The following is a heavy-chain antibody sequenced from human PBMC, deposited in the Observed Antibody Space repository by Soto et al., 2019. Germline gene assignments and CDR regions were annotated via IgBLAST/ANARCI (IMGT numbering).Heavy chain of an antibody. J-gene: IGHJ6*02. CDR2: ISAYNGNT. Sequence: ASVKVSCTASGYTFTSYGISWVRQAPGQGLEWMGWISAYNGNTNYAQKLQGRVTMTTDTSTSTAYMELRSLRSDDTDVYYCARDPDPCIAAAGVYYYYYGMDVWGQGTTVTVSS. D-gene: IGHD6-13*01. V-gene: IGHV1-18*01. CDR1: GYTFTSYG. CDR3: ARDPDPCIAAAGVYYYYYGMDV.